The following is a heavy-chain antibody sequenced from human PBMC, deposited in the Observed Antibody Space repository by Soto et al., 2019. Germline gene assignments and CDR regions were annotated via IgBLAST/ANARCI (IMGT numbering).Heavy chain of an antibody. V-gene: IGHV4-59*01. J-gene: IGHJ5*02. D-gene: IGHD6-6*01. Sequence: SETLSLTCTVSGGSISSYYWSWIRQPPGKGLEWIGYIYYSGSTNYNPSLKSRVTISVDTSKNQFSLKLSSVTAADTAVYYCARSEYSSSFGVFWFDPWGQGTLVTVSS. CDR3: ARSEYSSSFGVFWFDP. CDR2: IYYSGST. CDR1: GGSISSYY.